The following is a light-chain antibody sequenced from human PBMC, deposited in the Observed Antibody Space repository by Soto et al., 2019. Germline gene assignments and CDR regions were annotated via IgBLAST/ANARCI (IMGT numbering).Light chain of an antibody. CDR2: SVS. J-gene: IGKJ5*01. CDR1: QSISSSY. V-gene: IGKV3-20*01. Sequence: EIVLTQSPGTLSLSPGERATLSCRASQSISSSYLAWYQQRLGQAPRLLIYSVSRRATGIPDRFSGSGSGTDFTLTISRLEPEDFAVYYCQQYGSSPPITFGQGTRLEIK. CDR3: QQYGSSPPIT.